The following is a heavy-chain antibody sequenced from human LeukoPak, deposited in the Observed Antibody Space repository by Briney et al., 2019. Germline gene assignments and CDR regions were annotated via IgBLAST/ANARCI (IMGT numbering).Heavy chain of an antibody. J-gene: IGHJ4*02. CDR1: GFTFSTYW. CDR3: ARAVTSTEGY. Sequence: GGSLRLSCEASGFTFSTYWMTWVRQPPGKGLEWVASINQDGSGKYHVDSVKGRFTISRDNAQKSLYLQMNSLRVDDTAVYYCARAVTSTEGYWGQGTLVTVSS. D-gene: IGHD4-17*01. V-gene: IGHV3-7*03. CDR2: INQDGSGK.